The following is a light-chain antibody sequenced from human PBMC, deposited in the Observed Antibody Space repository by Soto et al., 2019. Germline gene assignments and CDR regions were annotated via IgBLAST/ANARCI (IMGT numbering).Light chain of an antibody. V-gene: IGLV2-14*01. CDR3: SSYLSTSALG. CDR1: SSDIGTYNS. Sequence: QSALTQPASVSGSPGQSITICCTGTSSDIGTYNSVSWYQHHPGKAPKLIIHEVSNRPSGVSNRFSGSKSGNTASLTISGLQTEDEADYYCSSYLSTSALGFGGGTKVTVL. CDR2: EVS. J-gene: IGLJ3*02.